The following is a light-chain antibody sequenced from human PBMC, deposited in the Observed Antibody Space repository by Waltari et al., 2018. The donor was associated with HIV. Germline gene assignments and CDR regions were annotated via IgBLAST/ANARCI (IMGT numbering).Light chain of an antibody. Sequence: QSVLTQQPSASGTPGQRVTIPSSGTTSTIGTNSVNWYQQLPGTAPKLLIFSDDQLPSGVPDRFSGSQSGTSASLTISGLQSEDEGDYYCAAWYDSLSEPYLLFGGGTRLTVL. CDR3: AAWYDSLSEPYLL. V-gene: IGLV1-44*01. CDR2: SDD. J-gene: IGLJ2*01. CDR1: TSTIGTNS.